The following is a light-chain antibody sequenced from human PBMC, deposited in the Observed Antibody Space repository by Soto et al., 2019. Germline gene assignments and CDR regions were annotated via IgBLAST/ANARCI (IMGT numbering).Light chain of an antibody. CDR1: SSDVGGYNY. J-gene: IGLJ1*01. V-gene: IGLV2-11*01. Sequence: QSALTQPASVSGSPGQSITISCTGTSSDVGGYNYVSWYQQHPGKAPILMIYEVSNRPSGIPDRFFGSKFGNTASLTISGLQAEDEADYYCCSYAGSFIFVFGTGTKLTVL. CDR2: EVS. CDR3: CSYAGSFIFV.